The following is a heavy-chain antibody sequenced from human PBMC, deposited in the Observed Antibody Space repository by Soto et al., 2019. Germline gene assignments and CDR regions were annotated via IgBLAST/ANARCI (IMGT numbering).Heavy chain of an antibody. CDR1: GFTFSIYS. V-gene: IGHV3-48*02. Sequence: EVQLVESGGDLVQRGGSLRLSCAASGFTFSIYSMNWVLQAPGKGLEWFSYITSDTNTIKYADSVKGRFTISRDNAKNSVYLQMNSLRDEDTAVYYCARSVEGHFDYWGQGTVVTVSS. J-gene: IGHJ4*02. D-gene: IGHD6-19*01. CDR2: ITSDTNTI. CDR3: ARSVEGHFDY.